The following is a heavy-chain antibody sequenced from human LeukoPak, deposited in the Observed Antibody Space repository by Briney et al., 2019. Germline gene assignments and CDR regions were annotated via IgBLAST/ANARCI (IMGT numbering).Heavy chain of an antibody. Sequence: TGGSLRLSCAVSGFSFYTYGIHWVRHAPGKGLEWVAVIWNDGSNKYYADSVKGRFTISRDNSKNTLYLQMNSLRTEDTAVYFCATEVKAAAGIDTGSYYYNGMDVWGQGTTVTVSS. CDR2: IWNDGSNK. CDR1: GFSFYTYG. J-gene: IGHJ6*02. CDR3: ATEVKAAAGIDTGSYYYNGMDV. D-gene: IGHD6-13*01. V-gene: IGHV3-33*01.